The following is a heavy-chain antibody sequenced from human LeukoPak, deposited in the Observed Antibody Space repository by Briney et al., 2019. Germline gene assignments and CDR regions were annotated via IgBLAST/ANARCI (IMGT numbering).Heavy chain of an antibody. V-gene: IGHV3-74*01. CDR2: INSDGSST. Sequence: PGGSLRLSCAASGFTFSSYWMHWVRQAPGKGLVWVSRINSDGSSTSYADSVKGRFTISRDNAKNTLYLQMNSLRAEDTAVYYCACVFYYFWSGYTHCFDHLGQGTIVTVSS. CDR1: GFTFSSYW. J-gene: IGHJ4*02. CDR3: ACVFYYFWSGYTHCFDH. D-gene: IGHD3-3*01.